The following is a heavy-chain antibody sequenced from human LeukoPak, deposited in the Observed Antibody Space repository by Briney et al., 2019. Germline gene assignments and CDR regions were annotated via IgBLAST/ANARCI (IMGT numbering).Heavy chain of an antibody. D-gene: IGHD3/OR15-3a*01. J-gene: IGHJ4*02. CDR1: GFTFSRDW. CDR3: VRRDYEYNFYDRHFDC. Sequence: GGSLRLSCADSGFTFSRDWMHWVRQAPGKGLVWVSRISDDGSITTYADSVQGRFTISRDNAKSTVFLQMNSLRVEDTAVYFCVRRDYEYNFYDRHFDCWGQGILVTVSS. CDR2: ISDDGSIT. V-gene: IGHV3-74*03.